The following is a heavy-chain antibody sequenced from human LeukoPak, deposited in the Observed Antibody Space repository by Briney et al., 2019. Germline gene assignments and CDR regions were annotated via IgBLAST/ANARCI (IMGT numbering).Heavy chain of an antibody. V-gene: IGHV1-69*06. Sequence: GASVTVSCKASGGTFTNSAINWVRQAPGQGLEWMGGIIPILGSTNYAQKFQGRVTIIADKSTNIVYMELRRLRLEDTALYYCARDHDYGGHQGPYSYYSYMDVWGKGTTVTVSS. J-gene: IGHJ6*03. CDR2: IIPILGST. CDR3: ARDHDYGGHQGPYSYYSYMDV. D-gene: IGHD4-23*01. CDR1: GGTFTNSA.